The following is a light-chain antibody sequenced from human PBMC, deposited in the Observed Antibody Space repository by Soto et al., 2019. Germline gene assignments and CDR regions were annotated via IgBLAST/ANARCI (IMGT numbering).Light chain of an antibody. CDR2: GAS. CDR1: QSVSSN. CDR3: QQYNNWTLT. J-gene: IGKJ4*01. Sequence: EIVMTQSPATLSVSPGERATLSCRASQSVSSNLAWYQQKPGQAPRLLIYGASIRATGIPARFSGSGSGTEFTLTISSLQSEDFADYYCQQYNNWTLTFGGGTKVEIK. V-gene: IGKV3-15*01.